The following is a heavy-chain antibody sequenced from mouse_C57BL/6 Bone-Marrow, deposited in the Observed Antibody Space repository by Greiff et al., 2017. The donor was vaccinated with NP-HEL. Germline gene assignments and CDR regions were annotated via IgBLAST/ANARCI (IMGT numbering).Heavy chain of an antibody. J-gene: IGHJ1*03. CDR2: INPYNGGT. CDR1: GYTFTDYY. V-gene: IGHV1-19*01. Sequence: VQLQQSGPVLVKPGASVKMSCKASGYTFTDYYMNWVKQSHGKSLEWIGVINPYNGGTSYNQKFKGKATLTVDKSSSTAYMELNSLTSEDSAVYYCARTPRWYLDVWGTGTTVTVSS. CDR3: ARTPRWYLDV.